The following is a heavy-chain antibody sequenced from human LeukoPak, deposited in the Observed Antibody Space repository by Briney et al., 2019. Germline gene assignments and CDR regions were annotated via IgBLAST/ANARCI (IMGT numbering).Heavy chain of an antibody. V-gene: IGHV4-59*12. CDR1: GGSISTYF. CDR3: ARGPLNWNYAFDY. Sequence: SETLSLTCTVSGGSISTYFWSWIRQPPGKGLEWIGYIYYSGSTNYNPSLKSRVTISLDTSKNQFSLKLSSVTAADTAVYYCARGPLNWNYAFDYWGQGTLVTVSS. D-gene: IGHD1-7*01. J-gene: IGHJ4*02. CDR2: IYYSGST.